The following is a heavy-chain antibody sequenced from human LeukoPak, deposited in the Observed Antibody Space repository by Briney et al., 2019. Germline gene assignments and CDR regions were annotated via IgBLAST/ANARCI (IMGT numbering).Heavy chain of an antibody. D-gene: IGHD1-26*01. CDR2: ISGGGGST. Sequence: GGSLRLSCAASGFTFSDYAMSWVRQAPGKGLEWVSTISGGGGSTYYADSVKGRFTISRDNSKNTLYLQVNSLRAEDTAVYYCAKGGKWDVTPFDYWGQGTLVTVSS. CDR3: AKGGKWDVTPFDY. J-gene: IGHJ4*02. V-gene: IGHV3-23*01. CDR1: GFTFSDYA.